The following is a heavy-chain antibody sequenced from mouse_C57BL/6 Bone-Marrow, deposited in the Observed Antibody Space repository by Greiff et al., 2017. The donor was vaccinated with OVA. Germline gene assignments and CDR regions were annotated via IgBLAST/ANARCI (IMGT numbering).Heavy chain of an antibody. CDR3: ARAGDYGTFDY. Sequence: DVKLVESGGGLVKPGGSLKLSCAASGFTFSSYAMSWVRQTPEKRLEWVATISDGGSYTYYPDNVKGRFTISRDNAKNNLYLQMSHLKSEDTAMYYCARAGDYGTFDYWGQGTTLTVSS. D-gene: IGHD1-1*01. J-gene: IGHJ2*01. CDR2: ISDGGSYT. V-gene: IGHV5-4*03. CDR1: GFTFSSYA.